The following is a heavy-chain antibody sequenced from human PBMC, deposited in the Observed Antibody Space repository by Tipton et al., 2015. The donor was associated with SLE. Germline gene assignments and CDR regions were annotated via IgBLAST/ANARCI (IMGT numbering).Heavy chain of an antibody. Sequence: TLSLTCTVSSGSISSGSYYWSWIRQSPGKGLEWIGNIYDSGGSHYNPSLNSRITISVEMSKSQFSLKVTSVSAADTAVYHCARLAVAGTWYYFDYWGQGMPVTVSS. CDR3: ARLAVAGTWYYFDY. D-gene: IGHD1-1*01. J-gene: IGHJ4*02. V-gene: IGHV4-61*01. CDR2: IYDSGGS. CDR1: SGSISSGSYY.